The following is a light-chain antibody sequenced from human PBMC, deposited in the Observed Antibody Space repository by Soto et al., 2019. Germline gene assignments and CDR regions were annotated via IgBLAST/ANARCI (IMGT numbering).Light chain of an antibody. Sequence: DVVMTQSPLSLPVTLGQPASISCRSSQSLVHSDGNTYLSWFQQRPGQSPRRLIYKVSNRDSGVPDRFSGSGSGTDFTLKISRVEAEDVGVYYCMQATHGPWTFGQGTKVEI. CDR1: QSLVHSDGNTY. CDR3: MQATHGPWT. V-gene: IGKV2-30*02. J-gene: IGKJ1*01. CDR2: KVS.